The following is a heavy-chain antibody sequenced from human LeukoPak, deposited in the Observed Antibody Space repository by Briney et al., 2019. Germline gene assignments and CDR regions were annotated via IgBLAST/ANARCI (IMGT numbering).Heavy chain of an antibody. CDR2: IYYSGST. J-gene: IGHJ4*02. CDR1: GGSISSYY. V-gene: IGHV4-59*08. D-gene: IGHD6-6*01. CDR3: ARTRRYSSSSTMDF. Sequence: SETLSLTCTVSGGSISSYYWSWIRQPPGKGLGWIGYIYYSGSTNYNPSLKSRVTISVDTSKNQFSLKLSSVTAADTAVYFCARTRRYSSSSTMDFWGQGTLVTVSS.